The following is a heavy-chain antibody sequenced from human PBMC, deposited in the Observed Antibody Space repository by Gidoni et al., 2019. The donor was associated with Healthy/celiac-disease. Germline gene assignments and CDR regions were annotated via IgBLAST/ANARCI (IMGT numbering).Heavy chain of an antibody. CDR1: GGSISRGSYY. J-gene: IGHJ4*02. D-gene: IGHD3-3*01. CDR2: IYTSGST. CDR3: ARGSYDFWSCYYLGS. V-gene: IGHV4-61*02. Sequence: VQLQASGPGLVKPSQTLSLTCTLSGGSISRGSYYWSWIRQPAGKGLEWFGRIYTSGSTNYNPSLKSRVTISVDTSKNQFSLKLSSVTAADTAVYYCARGSYDFWSCYYLGSWGQGTLVTVSS.